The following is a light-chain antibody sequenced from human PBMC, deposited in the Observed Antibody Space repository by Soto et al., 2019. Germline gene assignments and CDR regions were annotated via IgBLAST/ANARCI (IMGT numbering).Light chain of an antibody. CDR1: QSVSSSY. CDR3: QQYGSSPFT. CDR2: GAS. V-gene: IGKV3-20*01. Sequence: EIVLTQSPGTLSLSPGERATLSCRASQSVSSSYLAWYQQKPGQAPRLLIYGASSSATGIPDRFSGSGSGTDVTLTISRLEPEDCAVYYCQQYGSSPFTFGPGTKVDIK. J-gene: IGKJ3*01.